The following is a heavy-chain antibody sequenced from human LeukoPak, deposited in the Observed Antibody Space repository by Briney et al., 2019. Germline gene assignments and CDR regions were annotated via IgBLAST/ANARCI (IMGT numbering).Heavy chain of an antibody. Sequence: SVKVSCKASGFTFTSSAMQWVRQARGQRLEWIGWIVVGSGNTNYAQKFQERVTITGDMSTSTAYMELSSLRSEDTAVYYCAASPSRDSAIDYWGQGTLVTVSS. D-gene: IGHD2-15*01. CDR1: GFTFTSSA. V-gene: IGHV1-58*02. CDR2: IVVGSGNT. J-gene: IGHJ4*02. CDR3: AASPSRDSAIDY.